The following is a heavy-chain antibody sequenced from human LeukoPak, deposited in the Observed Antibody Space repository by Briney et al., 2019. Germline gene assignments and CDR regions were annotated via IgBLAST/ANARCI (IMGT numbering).Heavy chain of an antibody. CDR1: GFTFDDYA. J-gene: IGHJ3*02. Sequence: GGSLRLSCAASGFTFDDYAMHWVRQAPGKGLEWVSGISWNSGSIGYADSVKGRFTISRDNAKNSLYLQMNSLRAEGTALYYCAKDKSRGLLRRVHAFDIWGQGTMVTVSS. CDR3: AKDKSRGLLRRVHAFDI. V-gene: IGHV3-9*01. CDR2: ISWNSGSI. D-gene: IGHD4-17*01.